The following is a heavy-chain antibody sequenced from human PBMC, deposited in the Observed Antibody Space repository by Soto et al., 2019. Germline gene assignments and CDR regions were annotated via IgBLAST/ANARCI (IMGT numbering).Heavy chain of an antibody. CDR2: IIPIFGTA. J-gene: IGHJ6*02. V-gene: IGHV1-69*01. Sequence: QVQLVQSGAEVKKPGSSVKVSCKASGGTFSGYTLSWVRQAPGQGLELMGGIIPIFGTANYAQKFQGRVTITADESTSTAYMEVSSLRSEDTAVYYCARDNYGDYVNYYYYGMDVWGQGTTVTVSS. CDR3: ARDNYGDYVNYYYYGMDV. D-gene: IGHD4-17*01. CDR1: GGTFSGYT.